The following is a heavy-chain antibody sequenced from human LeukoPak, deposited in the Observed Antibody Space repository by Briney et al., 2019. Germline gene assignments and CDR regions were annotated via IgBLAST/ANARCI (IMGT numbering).Heavy chain of an antibody. J-gene: IGHJ4*02. CDR1: GYTFTSFF. V-gene: IGHV5-51*01. D-gene: IGHD6-13*01. CDR3: ARPITGAGTDLGY. Sequence: GESLKISCKASGYTFTSFFIGWVRQMPGQGLEWMGIIYTGDSDTRYSPSFQGQVTISVGKSISTAYLQWRSLKASDTAIYYCARPITGAGTDLGYWGQGTLVTVSS. CDR2: IYTGDSDT.